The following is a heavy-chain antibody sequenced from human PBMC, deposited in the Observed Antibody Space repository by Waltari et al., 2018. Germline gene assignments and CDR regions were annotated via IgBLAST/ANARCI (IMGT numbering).Heavy chain of an antibody. Sequence: EVQLVESGGGLIQPGGSLRLSCAASGFTVSNNYMSWVRQAPGKGLEWVSVIYSGGSTYYADSVKGRFTISRDNSKNTLYLQMDSLRAEDTAVYYCAKESGSSWSPLDYWGQGTLVTVSS. CDR1: GFTVSNNY. V-gene: IGHV3-53*01. D-gene: IGHD6-13*01. CDR2: IYSGGST. J-gene: IGHJ4*02. CDR3: AKESGSSWSPLDY.